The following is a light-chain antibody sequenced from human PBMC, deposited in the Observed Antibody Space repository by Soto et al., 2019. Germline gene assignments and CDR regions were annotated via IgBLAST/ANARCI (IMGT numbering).Light chain of an antibody. J-gene: IGKJ2*01. Sequence: DIQLTQFPSTLSPCVGDRVTITCLASQSISSWLAWYQQKPGNAPKLLIYKASSLQSGVPSRFSGSGSGTEFTLTISTLQPDDFATYYCQQYNSYPHTFGQGTKLEIK. CDR1: QSISSW. CDR3: QQYNSYPHT. V-gene: IGKV1-5*03. CDR2: KAS.